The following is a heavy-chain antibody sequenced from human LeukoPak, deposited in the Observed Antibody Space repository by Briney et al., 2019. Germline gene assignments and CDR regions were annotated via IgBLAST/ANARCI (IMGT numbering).Heavy chain of an antibody. V-gene: IGHV1-69*05. J-gene: IGHJ6*03. Sequence: SVKVSCKASGGTFSSYAISWVRQAPRQGLEWMGGIIPIFGTANYAQKFQGGVTITTDESTSTAYMELSSLRSEDTAVYYCARGGSSGHQGYYYMDVWGKGTTVTVSS. CDR2: IIPIFGTA. D-gene: IGHD3-22*01. CDR3: ARGGSSGHQGYYYMDV. CDR1: GGTFSSYA.